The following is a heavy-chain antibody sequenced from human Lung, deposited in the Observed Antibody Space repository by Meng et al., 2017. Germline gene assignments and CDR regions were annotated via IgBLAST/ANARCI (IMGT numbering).Heavy chain of an antibody. J-gene: IGHJ4*02. CDR3: ARGPTTMAHDFDY. CDR1: GGSFRDYY. D-gene: IGHD4-11*01. Sequence: VELQQGGEGLLKPSGTLSLTCVVLGGSFRDYYWSWIRQPPGKGLEWIGEINHSGSTNYNPSLESRATISVDTSQNNLSLKLSSVTAADSAVYYCARGPTTMAHDFDYWGQGTLVTVSS. V-gene: IGHV4-34*01. CDR2: INHSGST.